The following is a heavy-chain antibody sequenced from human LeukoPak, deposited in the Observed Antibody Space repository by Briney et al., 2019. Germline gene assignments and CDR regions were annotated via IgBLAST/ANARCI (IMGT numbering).Heavy chain of an antibody. Sequence: SETLSLTCTVSGGSISSYYWSWIRQPPGKGLEWIGYIYYSGSTNYNPSLKSRVTISVDTSKNQFSLKLDSVTAADTAVFYCARHYYDSSGYDAFDIWGQGTMVTVSS. CDR3: ARHYYDSSGYDAFDI. V-gene: IGHV4-59*01. CDR2: IYYSGST. CDR1: GGSISSYY. J-gene: IGHJ3*02. D-gene: IGHD3-22*01.